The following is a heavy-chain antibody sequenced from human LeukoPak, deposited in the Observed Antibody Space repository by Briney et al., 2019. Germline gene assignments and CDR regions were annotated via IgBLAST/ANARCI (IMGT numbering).Heavy chain of an antibody. D-gene: IGHD3-10*01. J-gene: IGHJ5*02. V-gene: IGHV1-58*02. CDR2: IVVGSGNT. CDR1: GFTFTSSA. CDR3: AADLYYYGSGSDNWFDP. Sequence: ASVKVSCKASGFTFTSSAMQWVRQARGQRLEWIGWIVVGSGNTNYAQKFQERVTITRDMFTSTAYLELSSLRSEDTAVYYCAADLYYYGSGSDNWFDPWGQGTLVTVSS.